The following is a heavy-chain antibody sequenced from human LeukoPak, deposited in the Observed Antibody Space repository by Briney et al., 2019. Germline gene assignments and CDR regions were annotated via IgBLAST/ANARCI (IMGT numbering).Heavy chain of an antibody. CDR1: GFTLSSYW. V-gene: IGHV3-7*04. CDR3: ARHLSGVTGHTYGRGIVY. J-gene: IGHJ4*02. Sequence: PGGSLTLSCAASGFTLSSYWMSWVRQDPGNGLEWVANIKKDGSEKYYVDPVKARFTISRDNAKKSLYLQMPSLRAEDTSVYYCARHLSGVTGHTYGRGIVYWGQGTLVTVSS. D-gene: IGHD5-18*01. CDR2: IKKDGSEK.